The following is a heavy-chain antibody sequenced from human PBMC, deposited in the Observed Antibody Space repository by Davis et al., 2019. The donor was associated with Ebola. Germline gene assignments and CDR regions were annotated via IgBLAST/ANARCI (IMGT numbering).Heavy chain of an antibody. V-gene: IGHV4-59*01. J-gene: IGHJ4*02. D-gene: IGHD6-19*01. Sequence: PSETLSLTCSASGGSISSYYWGWFRQPPGKGPEWIGYIHYSDNPEYNPSPKTRVTTPVDTSRNQFSLKLTSVTAADTAIYYCTLGGGWLTDYWGQGALVTVSS. CDR2: IHYSDNP. CDR3: TLGGGWLTDY. CDR1: GGSISSYY.